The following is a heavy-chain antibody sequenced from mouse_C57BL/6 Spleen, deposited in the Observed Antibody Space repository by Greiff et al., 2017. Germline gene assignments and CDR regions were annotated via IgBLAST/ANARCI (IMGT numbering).Heavy chain of an antibody. D-gene: IGHD1-1*01. V-gene: IGHV1-64*01. CDR1: GYTFTSYW. CDR2: IHPNSGST. Sequence: VQLQQPGAELVKPGASVKLSCKASGYTFTSYWMHWVKQRPGQGLEWIGMIHPNSGSTNYNEKFKSKATLTVDKSSSTAYMQLSSLTSEDSAVYYCARSDYYGSSYGYYFDYWGQGTTLTVSS. CDR3: ARSDYYGSSYGYYFDY. J-gene: IGHJ2*01.